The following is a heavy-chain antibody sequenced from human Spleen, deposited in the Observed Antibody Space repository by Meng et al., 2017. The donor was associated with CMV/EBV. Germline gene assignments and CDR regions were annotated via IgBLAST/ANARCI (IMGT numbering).Heavy chain of an antibody. D-gene: IGHD3-16*02. CDR1: GGSISPYY. CDR3: AREADDYVWGSYRPGASDI. J-gene: IGHJ3*02. Sequence: SETLSLTCTVSGGSISPYYWTWIRQPPGKGLEWIGYIYYSGHTNYNPSLKSRVTISVDTSKNQFSLRLSAVTAADTAVYYCAREADDYVWGSYRPGASDIWGQGTMVTV. CDR2: IYYSGHT. V-gene: IGHV4-59*01.